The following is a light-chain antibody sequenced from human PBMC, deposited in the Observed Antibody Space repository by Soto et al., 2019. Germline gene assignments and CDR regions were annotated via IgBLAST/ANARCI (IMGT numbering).Light chain of an antibody. J-gene: IGLJ3*02. CDR2: GDR. V-gene: IGLV1-40*01. CDR1: TSNLGAGYD. CDR3: QAYDYSLTASV. Sequence: QSVLTQPPSVSGAPGQRVTLSCTGNTSNLGAGYDVYWYQQLPGAAPKLVIFGDRNRPSGVPERFSRSKSGTSASLAITGLQAEDEADYYCQAYDYSLTASVFGGGTQLTVL.